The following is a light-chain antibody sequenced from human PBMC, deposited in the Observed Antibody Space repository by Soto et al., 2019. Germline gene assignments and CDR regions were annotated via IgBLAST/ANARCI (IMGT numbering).Light chain of an antibody. J-gene: IGKJ4*01. Sequence: DIQMTQSPSTLSAFVGDRVTITCRASQSISSWLAWYQQKPGKAPKLLIYKASSLDSGVPSRFSGSGSGTEFTLTISSLQPDDFATYYCQQYKSYPLTFGGGTKVEIK. CDR2: KAS. CDR3: QQYKSYPLT. V-gene: IGKV1-5*03. CDR1: QSISSW.